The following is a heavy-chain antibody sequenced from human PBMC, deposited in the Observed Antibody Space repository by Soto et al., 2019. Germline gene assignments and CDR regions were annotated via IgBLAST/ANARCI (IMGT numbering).Heavy chain of an antibody. V-gene: IGHV3-30-3*01. CDR1: GFTFSSYA. CDR3: ARDNGESFDY. J-gene: IGHJ4*02. Sequence: PGGSLRLSCAASGFTFSSYAMHWVRQAPGKGLEWVAVISYDGSNKYYADSVKGRFTISRDNSKNTLYLQMNSLRAEDTAVYYCARDNGESFDYWGQGTLVTVSS. CDR2: ISYDGSNK.